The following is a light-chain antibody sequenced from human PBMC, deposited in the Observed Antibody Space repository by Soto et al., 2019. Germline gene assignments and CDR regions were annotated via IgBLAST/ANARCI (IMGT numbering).Light chain of an antibody. Sequence: SSELTQPPSVSVAPGQTARITWGGNNIGIYSVHWYQQRPGQAPVLVVYDGSDRPSGIPERSSGSNSGNTATLTIGRVEAADEADYYCQVWDNNGGHNYVFGTGTKVTVL. V-gene: IGLV3-21*02. CDR1: NIGIYS. CDR2: DGS. J-gene: IGLJ1*01. CDR3: QVWDNNGGHNYV.